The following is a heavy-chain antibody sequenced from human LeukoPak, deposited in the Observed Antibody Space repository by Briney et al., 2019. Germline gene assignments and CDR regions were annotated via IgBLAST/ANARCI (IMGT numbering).Heavy chain of an antibody. D-gene: IGHD3-9*01. CDR1: GFTFNIYE. V-gene: IGHV3-21*05. CDR3: ARDVLSYDILTGYLFGGN. J-gene: IGHJ4*02. Sequence: KPGGSLRLSCAASGFTFNIYEMSWVRQAPGKGLEWVSYISSSSSYIYYADSVKGRFTISRDNAKNSLYLQMNSLRAEDTAVYYCARDVLSYDILTGYLFGGNWGQGTLVTVSS. CDR2: ISSSSSYI.